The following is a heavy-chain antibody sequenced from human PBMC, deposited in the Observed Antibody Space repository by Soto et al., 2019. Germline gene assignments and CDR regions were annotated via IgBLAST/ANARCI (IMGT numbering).Heavy chain of an antibody. CDR2: FDPGNGQK. Sequence: ASVKVSCKVYGHTLAELSMNWVRQAPGKGLEWMGGFDPGNGQKFYAQKFQGRVIMTGDTSTETAYMELSSLRSEDTAVYYCATDGNNGNNWFDHWG. D-gene: IGHD1-20*01. J-gene: IGHJ5*02. V-gene: IGHV1-24*01. CDR3: ATDGNNGNNWFDH. CDR1: GHTLAELS.